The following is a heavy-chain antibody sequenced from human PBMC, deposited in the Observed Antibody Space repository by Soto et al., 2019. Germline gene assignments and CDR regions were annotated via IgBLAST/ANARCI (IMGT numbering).Heavy chain of an antibody. J-gene: IGHJ4*02. D-gene: IGHD2-8*01. Sequence: SETLSLTCTVSGVSIRSYYWSWIRQPPGKGPEWIGYIYYSGSTNYNPSLKSRVTISVDTSKNQFSLKLSSVTAADTAVYYCASYCTNGVCDYWGQGTLVTVSS. CDR1: GVSIRSYY. CDR2: IYYSGST. V-gene: IGHV4-59*01. CDR3: ASYCTNGVCDY.